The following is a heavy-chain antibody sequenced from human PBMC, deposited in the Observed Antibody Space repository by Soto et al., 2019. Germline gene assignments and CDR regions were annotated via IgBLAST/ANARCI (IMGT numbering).Heavy chain of an antibody. CDR3: ATYCISTSCPDAFDI. D-gene: IGHD2-2*01. CDR1: GYTFTSYD. J-gene: IGHJ3*02. Sequence: QVQLVQSGSEVKKPGASVKVSCKASGYTFTSYDINWVRQATGQGLEWMGWMNPNSGNTGYAQKFQGRVTMTRNTSISTAYIELSSLRSEHTAVYYCATYCISTSCPDAFDIWGQGTMVTVSS. V-gene: IGHV1-8*01. CDR2: MNPNSGNT.